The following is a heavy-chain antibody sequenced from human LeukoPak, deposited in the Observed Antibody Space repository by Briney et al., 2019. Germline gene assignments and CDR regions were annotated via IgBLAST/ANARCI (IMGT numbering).Heavy chain of an antibody. D-gene: IGHD3-10*01. CDR1: GFTFSNYA. Sequence: GGSLRLSCAASGFTFSNYAMSWVRQAPGKGLEWVAVISFDGSKDYFADSVKGRFTISRDNSKNTMYLHMNSLRLEDTAVYYCARDSDTFGALDYWGQGTLVTVSS. V-gene: IGHV3-30*03. CDR2: ISFDGSKD. CDR3: ARDSDTFGALDY. J-gene: IGHJ4*02.